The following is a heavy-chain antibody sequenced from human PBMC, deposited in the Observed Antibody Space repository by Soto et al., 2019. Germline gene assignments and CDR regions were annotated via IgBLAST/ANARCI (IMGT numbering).Heavy chain of an antibody. CDR3: ATSRFGELWVPFDY. V-gene: IGHV3-48*02. D-gene: IGHD3-10*01. Sequence: EVQLLESGGGLVQPGGSLRLSCAASRFTFSNYSMNWVRQAPGKGLEWVSYISSSSSTIYYADSVKGRFTISRDNAKTSLYLQMNSLSDEDTAVYYCATSRFGELWVPFDYWGQGTLVTVSS. CDR1: RFTFSNYS. CDR2: ISSSSSTI. J-gene: IGHJ4*02.